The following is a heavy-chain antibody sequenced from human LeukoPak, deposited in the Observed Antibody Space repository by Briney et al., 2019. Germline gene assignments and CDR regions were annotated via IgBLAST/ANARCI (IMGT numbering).Heavy chain of an antibody. Sequence: GGSLRLSCAASGFTFDDYDMSWVRQAPGKGLEWVSAISGSGGSTYYADSVKGRFTISRDNSKNTLYLQMNSLRAEDTAVYYCAKDAPYYYDSSGPQVGGQGTLVTVSS. CDR2: ISGSGGST. J-gene: IGHJ4*02. D-gene: IGHD3-22*01. V-gene: IGHV3-23*01. CDR1: GFTFDDYD. CDR3: AKDAPYYYDSSGPQV.